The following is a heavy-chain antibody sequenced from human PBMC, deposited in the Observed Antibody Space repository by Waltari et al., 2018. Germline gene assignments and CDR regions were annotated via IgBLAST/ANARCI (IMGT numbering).Heavy chain of an antibody. D-gene: IGHD3-10*01. CDR3: ARAQLTMARNLDL. V-gene: IGHV3-74*01. J-gene: IGHJ2*01. CDR1: GFTFSSYW. CDR2: MNRDGSTT. Sequence: EVQLVESGGGLVQPGGSLGLSCVTSGFTFSSYWMHWVRQVPGKGLVWVSRMNRDGSTTSYADSVKGRFTISRDNAKNTLYLQMNSLRADDTSVYYCARAQLTMARNLDLWGRGTLVTVSS.